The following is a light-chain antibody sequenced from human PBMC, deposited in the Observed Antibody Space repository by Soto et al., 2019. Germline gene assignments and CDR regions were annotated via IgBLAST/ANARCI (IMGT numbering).Light chain of an antibody. V-gene: IGLV1-40*01. CDR3: QSYDSSLSAYV. J-gene: IGLJ1*01. CDR2: GNS. CDR1: SSNIGAGYD. Sequence: QSVLAQPPSVSGAPGQKVTISCTGNSSNIGAGYDLHWYQQLPGTAPKLLLYGNSNRPSGVPDRFSGSKSGTSASLAITGLQAEDEADYYCQSYDSSLSAYVFGTGTKLTVL.